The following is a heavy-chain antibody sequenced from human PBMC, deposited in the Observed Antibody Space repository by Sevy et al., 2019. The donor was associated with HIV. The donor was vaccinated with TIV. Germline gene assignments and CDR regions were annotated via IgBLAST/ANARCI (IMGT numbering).Heavy chain of an antibody. Sequence: GGSLRLSCAASGFTFSGSDMHWVRQVKGKGLEWISSIGTLADTFYADSVKGRFTISRDNAQSYLYLHMSSLKLGDTALYFCVRGLQSHCDRTACPLDYWGQGTLVTVSS. CDR3: VRGLQSHCDRTACPLDY. CDR2: IGTLADT. CDR1: GFTFSGSD. D-gene: IGHD2-21*01. J-gene: IGHJ4*02. V-gene: IGHV3-13*01.